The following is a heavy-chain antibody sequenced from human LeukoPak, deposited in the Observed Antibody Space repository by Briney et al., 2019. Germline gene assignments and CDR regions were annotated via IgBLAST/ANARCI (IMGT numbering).Heavy chain of an antibody. V-gene: IGHV4-34*01. CDR1: GGSFSGYY. CDR2: INHSGST. CDR3: ARDGSIRGYYYGMDV. D-gene: IGHD1-26*01. Sequence: SETLSLTCAVYGGSFSGYYWSWIRQPPGKGLEWIGEINHSGSTNYNPSLKSRVTMSVDTSKSQFSLKLSSVTAADTAVYYCARDGSIRGYYYGMDVWGQGTTVTVSS. J-gene: IGHJ6*02.